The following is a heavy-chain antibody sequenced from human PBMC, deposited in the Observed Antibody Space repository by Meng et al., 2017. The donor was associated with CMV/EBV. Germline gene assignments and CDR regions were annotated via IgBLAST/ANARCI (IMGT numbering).Heavy chain of an antibody. CDR3: ARGSRRLPRFNWFDP. D-gene: IGHD3-3*01. J-gene: IGHJ5*02. V-gene: IGHV4-34*01. Sequence: QVLLQQWVAELLKRSETLSLTCAVDGGSFIGYYWSWIRRPPGKGLEWIGEINHSGSNNYNPSLKSRVTISVDTSKNQFSLKLSSVTAADTAVYYCARGSRRLPRFNWFDPWGQGTLVTVSS. CDR2: INHSGSN. CDR1: GGSFIGYY.